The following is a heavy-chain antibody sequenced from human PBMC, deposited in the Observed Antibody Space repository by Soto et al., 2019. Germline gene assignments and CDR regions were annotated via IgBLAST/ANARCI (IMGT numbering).Heavy chain of an antibody. CDR1: GFTFSDYY. D-gene: IGHD4-17*01. V-gene: IGHV3-11*06. J-gene: IGHJ3*02. Sequence: QVQLVESGGGLVKPGGSLRLSCAASGFTFSDYYMSWIRQAPGKGLEWVSYISSSGHYTSYADSVKGRFTLSRDNAKNSLYLQMNSLRAEDTAVYYCARERDYDYGDYSVFDIWGQGTMVTVSS. CDR3: ARERDYDYGDYSVFDI. CDR2: ISSSGHYT.